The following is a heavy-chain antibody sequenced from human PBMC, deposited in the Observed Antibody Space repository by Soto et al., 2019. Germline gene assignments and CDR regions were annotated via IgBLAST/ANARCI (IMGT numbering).Heavy chain of an antibody. CDR2: VNHRGDT. D-gene: IGHD3-16*01. V-gene: IGHV4-34*01. CDR3: ARVGSYYDSAVSSGAIDV. J-gene: IGHJ3*01. CDR1: GGSFSNYY. Sequence: QVQLQQWGEGLSKPSETLSLTCAVYGGSFSNYYWSWIRQPPGRGLEWIGEVNHRGDTNYSPSVKSRVTVSVDTSRNQFSLKLSSVTVADTAVYYCARVGSYYDSAVSSGAIDVWGQGTMVSVSS.